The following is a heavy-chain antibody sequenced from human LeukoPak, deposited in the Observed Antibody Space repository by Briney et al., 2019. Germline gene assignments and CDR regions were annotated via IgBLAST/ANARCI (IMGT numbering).Heavy chain of an antibody. D-gene: IGHD1-26*01. CDR1: GFTFSTYG. J-gene: IGHJ4*02. CDR3: ARGGYSGTYFFDF. Sequence: GRSLRLSCAASGFTFSTYGMHWVRQAPGKGLEGVAVVWYDGTNIHYVDSVQGRSTISRDNSKSTLYLQMNSLTAEDTAVYYCARGGYSGTYFFDFWGQGTPVSVSS. CDR2: VWYDGTNI. V-gene: IGHV3-33*01.